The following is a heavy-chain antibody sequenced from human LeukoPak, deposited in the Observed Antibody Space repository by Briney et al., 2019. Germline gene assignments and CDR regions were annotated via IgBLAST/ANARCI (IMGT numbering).Heavy chain of an antibody. D-gene: IGHD3-3*01. CDR3: ARRRSTSRKDFDY. CDR2: IYRSGST. Sequence: SETLSLTCAVSGYSISSGYYWGWIRQPPGKGLEWIGSIYRSGSTYYNPSLKSRVTISVDTSKNQFSLKLSSVTAADTAVYYCARRRSTSRKDFDYWGQGTLVTVSS. J-gene: IGHJ4*02. CDR1: GYSISSGYY. V-gene: IGHV4-38-2*01.